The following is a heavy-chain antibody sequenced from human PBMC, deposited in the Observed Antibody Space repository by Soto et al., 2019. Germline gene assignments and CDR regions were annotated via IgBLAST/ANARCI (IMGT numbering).Heavy chain of an antibody. CDR2: ISSSSSYI. D-gene: IGHD2-2*01. CDR1: GFTFRSYS. V-gene: IGHV3-21*01. Sequence: GGSLRLSCAASGFTFRSYSMNWVRQAPGKGLEWVSSISSSSSYIYYADSVKGRFTISRDNAKNSLYLQMNSLRAEDTAVYYCARAGRLGCSSTSCYVTSWGQGTLVTVSS. J-gene: IGHJ5*02. CDR3: ARAGRLGCSSTSCYVTS.